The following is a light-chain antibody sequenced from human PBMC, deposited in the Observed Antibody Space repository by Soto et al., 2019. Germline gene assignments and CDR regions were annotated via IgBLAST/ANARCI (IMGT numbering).Light chain of an antibody. CDR3: MQALQTPPT. Sequence: IVMTQSPLSLPVTPGEPASISCRSSQSLLHSNGYNYLDWYLQKPGQSPQLLIYLGSNRASGVPDRFSGSGSGTDFTLKISRVEAEDVGVYYGMQALQTPPTFGQGTKLEIK. J-gene: IGKJ2*01. CDR1: QSLLHSNGYNY. CDR2: LGS. V-gene: IGKV2-28*01.